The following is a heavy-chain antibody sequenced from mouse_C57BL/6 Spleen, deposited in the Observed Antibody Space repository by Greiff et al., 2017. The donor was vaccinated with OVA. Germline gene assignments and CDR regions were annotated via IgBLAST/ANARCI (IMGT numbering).Heavy chain of an antibody. CDR3: ARDGGSSYSWYFDV. CDR2: INYDGSST. Sequence: EVQLVESEGGLVQPGSSMKLSCTASGFTFSDYYMAWVRQVPEKGLEWVANINYDGSSTYYLDSLKSRFIISRDNAKNILYLQMSSLKSEDTATYDCARDGGSSYSWYFDVWGTGTTVTVSS. CDR1: GFTFSDYY. V-gene: IGHV5-16*01. D-gene: IGHD1-1*01. J-gene: IGHJ1*03.